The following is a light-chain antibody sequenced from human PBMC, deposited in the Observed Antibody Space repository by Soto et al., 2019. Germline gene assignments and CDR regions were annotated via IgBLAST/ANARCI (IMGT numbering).Light chain of an antibody. CDR1: SSNIGAGYD. Sequence: QSALTQPPSLSGAPGQRVTISCTGSSSNIGAGYDVHWYQQLPGTAPKLLIYGNSNRPSAVPDRFSGSKSGTSASLAITGLQAEDEADYCCQSYDSRHYVFGTGTKVTVL. CDR3: QSYDSRHYV. J-gene: IGLJ1*01. V-gene: IGLV1-40*01. CDR2: GNS.